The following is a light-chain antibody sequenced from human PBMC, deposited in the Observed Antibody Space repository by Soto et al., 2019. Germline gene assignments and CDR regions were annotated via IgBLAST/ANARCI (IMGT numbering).Light chain of an antibody. CDR1: SSNIGSNT. J-gene: IGLJ3*02. V-gene: IGLV1-44*01. Sequence: QSVLTQAPSASGTPGQRVTISCSGSSSNIGSNTVTWYQQVPGTAPKLLIYSNDQRPSGVPDRFSGSKSGTSASLAIAGLQSEGEADYYCAAWDDSLNGWVFGGGTKLTVL. CDR3: AAWDDSLNGWV. CDR2: SND.